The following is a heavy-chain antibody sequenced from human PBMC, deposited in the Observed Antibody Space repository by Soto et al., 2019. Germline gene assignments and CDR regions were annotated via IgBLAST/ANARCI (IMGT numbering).Heavy chain of an antibody. Sequence: GGSLRLSCAASGFTFSSYAMSWVRQAPGKGLEWVSAISGSGGSTYYADSVKGRFTISRDNSKNTLYLQMNSLRAEDTAVYYCAKYGVLLWFGEVFYYMDVWGKGTTVTVSS. CDR2: ISGSGGST. J-gene: IGHJ6*03. D-gene: IGHD3-10*01. CDR3: AKYGVLLWFGEVFYYMDV. CDR1: GFTFSSYA. V-gene: IGHV3-23*01.